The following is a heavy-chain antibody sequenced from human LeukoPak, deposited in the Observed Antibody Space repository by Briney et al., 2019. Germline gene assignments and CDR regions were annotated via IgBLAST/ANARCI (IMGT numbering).Heavy chain of an antibody. CDR1: GGTFNNSA. J-gene: IGHJ5*02. Sequence: SVKVSCKTSGGTFNNSAISWVRQAPGQGLEWLGGIMPLFGTAGYAQKFQGRVTITKDESTRTVYLELTSLTSDDTAVYYCARDVHGDYGSGWFDPWGQGSLVSVSS. V-gene: IGHV1-69*05. D-gene: IGHD4-17*01. CDR3: ARDVHGDYGSGWFDP. CDR2: IMPLFGTA.